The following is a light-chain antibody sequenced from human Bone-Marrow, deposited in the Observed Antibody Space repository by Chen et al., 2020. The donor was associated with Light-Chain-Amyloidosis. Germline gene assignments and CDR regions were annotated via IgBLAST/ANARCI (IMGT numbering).Light chain of an antibody. CDR1: DLPKKY. J-gene: IGLJ2*01. CDR3: QSADSSGTYEVI. CDR2: RDT. V-gene: IGLV3-25*03. Sequence: SYELTPPPSVSVSPGQTARITCSGDDLPKKYAYWYQQKPGQAPVLVIQRDTERPSGISERFSGSSSGTTATLTISGVQAEDEADYHCQSADSSGTYEVIFGGGTKLTVL.